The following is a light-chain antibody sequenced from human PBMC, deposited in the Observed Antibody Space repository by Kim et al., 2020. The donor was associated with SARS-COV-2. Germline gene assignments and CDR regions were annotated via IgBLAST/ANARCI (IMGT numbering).Light chain of an antibody. CDR2: GKN. V-gene: IGLV3-19*01. J-gene: IGLJ3*02. CDR1: SLRSYY. Sequence: SSELTQDPAVSVALGQTVRITCQGDSLRSYYASWYQQKPGQAPVLVIYGKNNRPSGIPDRFSGSSSGNTASLTITGAQAEDEADYYCNSRDSSGNHWVFGEGTQLTFL. CDR3: NSRDSSGNHWV.